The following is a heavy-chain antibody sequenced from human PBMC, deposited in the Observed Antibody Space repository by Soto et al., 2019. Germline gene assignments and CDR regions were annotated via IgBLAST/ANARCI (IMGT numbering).Heavy chain of an antibody. D-gene: IGHD3-3*01. V-gene: IGHV4-30-4*01. CDR2: IYYSGST. J-gene: IGHJ4*02. CDR1: GGSIGSGDYS. Sequence: LSLTCTVSGGSIGSGDYSWSWIRQPPGKGLEWIGYIYYSGSTYYNPSLKRRVIISVDTSKSQFSLNLSFVTAGDTAVYYCARYYDLWRGPPKALDYWGPGTLVTVSS. CDR3: ARYYDLWRGPPKALDY.